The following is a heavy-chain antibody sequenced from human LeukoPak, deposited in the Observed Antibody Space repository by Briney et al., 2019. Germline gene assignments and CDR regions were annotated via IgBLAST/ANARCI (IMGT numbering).Heavy chain of an antibody. CDR1: GFTFSSYS. Sequence: PGGSLRLSCAASGFTFSSYSMNWVRQAPGRGLEWVSSISSSSSYIYYADSVKGRSTISRDNAKNSLFLQMNSLRAEDTALYYCARDRSYGFDYWGQGTLVTVSS. V-gene: IGHV3-21*01. CDR2: ISSSSSYI. CDR3: ARDRSYGFDY. D-gene: IGHD5-18*01. J-gene: IGHJ4*02.